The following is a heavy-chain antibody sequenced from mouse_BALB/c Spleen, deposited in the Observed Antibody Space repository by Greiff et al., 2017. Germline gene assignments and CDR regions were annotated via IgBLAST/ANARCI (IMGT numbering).Heavy chain of an antibody. D-gene: IGHD2-9*01. V-gene: IGHV1S29*02. J-gene: IGHJ2*01. CDR1: GYTFTDYN. Sequence: EVKLQQSGPELVKPGASVKISCKASGYTFTDYNMHWVKQSHGKSLEWIGYIYPYNGGTGYNQKFKSKATLTVDNSSSTAYMELRSLTSEDSAVYYCARMGIDLLWLREGDYFDYWGQGTTLTVSS. CDR3: ARMGIDLLWLREGDYFDY. CDR2: IYPYNGGT.